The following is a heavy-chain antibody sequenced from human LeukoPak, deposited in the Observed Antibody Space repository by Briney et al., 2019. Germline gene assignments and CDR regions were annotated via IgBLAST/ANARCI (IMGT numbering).Heavy chain of an antibody. CDR3: TTPTGPAVIIDY. V-gene: IGHV3-48*03. Sequence: TGGSLRLSCAASGFTFSSYEMNWVRQAPGKGLEWVSYISSSGSTIYYADSVKGRFTISRDNSKNTLYLEMNSLRAEDTAVYYCTTPTGPAVIIDYWGPGTLVTVSS. CDR1: GFTFSSYE. D-gene: IGHD2-2*01. J-gene: IGHJ4*02. CDR2: ISSSGSTI.